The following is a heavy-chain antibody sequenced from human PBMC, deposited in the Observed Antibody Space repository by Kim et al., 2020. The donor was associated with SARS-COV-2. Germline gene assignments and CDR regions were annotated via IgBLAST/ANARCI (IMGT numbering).Heavy chain of an antibody. D-gene: IGHD6-19*01. CDR2: INGDGSST. V-gene: IGHV3-74*01. J-gene: IGHJ4*02. CDR1: GFTLSAYW. CDR3: TRSAGGYSGGPFDY. Sequence: GGSLRLSCAASGFTLSAYWMHWVRQAPGKGLVWVSRINGDGSSTTYADSVKGRFTISRDNAKNTLYLQMNSLRAEDTAVYYCTRSAGGYSGGPFDYWGQG.